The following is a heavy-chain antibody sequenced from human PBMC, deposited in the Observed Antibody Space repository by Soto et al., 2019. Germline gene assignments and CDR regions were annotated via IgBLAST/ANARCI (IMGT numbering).Heavy chain of an antibody. D-gene: IGHD3-22*01. V-gene: IGHV3-64D*08. CDR3: AKSLDAYYDSSGYPIDY. Sequence: GGSLRLSCSVSGITFRNYAMHWVRQAPGRGLEYVSGITSDRDNTWHADSVKDRFTISRDNSDDTLYLQMSSLRVEDTAKYYCAKSLDAYYDSSGYPIDYWGQGTLVTVSS. J-gene: IGHJ4*02. CDR1: GITFRNYA. CDR2: ITSDRDNT.